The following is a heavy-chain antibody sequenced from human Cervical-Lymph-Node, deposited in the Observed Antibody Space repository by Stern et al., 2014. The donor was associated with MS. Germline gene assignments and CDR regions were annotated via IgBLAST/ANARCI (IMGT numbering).Heavy chain of an antibody. D-gene: IGHD2-15*01. J-gene: IGHJ6*02. CDR3: AKDEILVIPGYGLDV. CDR2: VSGDSEYI. CDR1: GFTFSNYA. V-gene: IGHV3-23*04. Sequence: EVQLVESGGGLVQPGGSLRLSCAASGFTFSNYAMSWVRQAPGKGLEWVSSVSGDSEYIYYADSVKGRFTISRDNSKNTLYLQMNSLRAEDTALYYCAKDEILVIPGYGLDVWGQGTTVTVSS.